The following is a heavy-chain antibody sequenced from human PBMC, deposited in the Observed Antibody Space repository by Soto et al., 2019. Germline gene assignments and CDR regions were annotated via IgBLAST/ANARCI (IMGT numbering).Heavy chain of an antibody. CDR2: INHSGST. V-gene: IGHV4-34*01. CDR1: GGSFSGYY. J-gene: IGHJ6*03. D-gene: IGHD4-17*01. CDR3: ARRLMTTVTFYYMDV. Sequence: SETLSLTCAVYGGSFSGYYWSWIRQPPGKGLEWIGEINHSGSTNYNPSLKSRVTISVDTSKNQFSLKLSSVTAADTAVYYCARRLMTTVTFYYMDVWGKGTTVTVSS.